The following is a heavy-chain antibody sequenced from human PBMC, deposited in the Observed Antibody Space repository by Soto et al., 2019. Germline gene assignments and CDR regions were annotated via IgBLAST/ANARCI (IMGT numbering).Heavy chain of an antibody. V-gene: IGHV1-69*13. J-gene: IGHJ5*02. Sequence: ASVKVSCKASGGTFSSYAISWVRQAPGQGLEWMGGIIPIFGTANYAQKFQGRVTITADESTSTAYMELSSLRSEDTAFYYCVGSGTDVWVSKEDYWFDPWGQGTLVTVSS. CDR3: VGSGTDVWVSKEDYWFDP. CDR2: IIPIFGTA. CDR1: GGTFSSYA. D-gene: IGHD3-10*01.